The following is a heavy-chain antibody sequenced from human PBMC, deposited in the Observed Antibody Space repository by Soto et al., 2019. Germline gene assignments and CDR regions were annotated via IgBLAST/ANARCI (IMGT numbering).Heavy chain of an antibody. CDR2: IYYSGST. CDR1: GGSISSYY. Sequence: QVQLQESGPGLVKPSETLSLTCTVSGGSISSYYWSWIRQPPGKGLEWIGYIYYSGSTNYNPSLKSRVTISVDTSKNQFSLKLSSVTAADTAVYYCARDATPEGTDYDAFHIWGQGTMVTVSS. CDR3: ARDATPEGTDYDAFHI. J-gene: IGHJ3*02. V-gene: IGHV4-59*01. D-gene: IGHD5-12*01.